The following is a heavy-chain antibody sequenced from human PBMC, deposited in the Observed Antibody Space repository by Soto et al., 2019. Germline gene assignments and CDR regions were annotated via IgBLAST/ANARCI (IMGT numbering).Heavy chain of an antibody. Sequence: QVQLVEAGGGVVQPGRSLRLSCAASGFTFSNDGMHWVRQAPGNGLEWEAVISYDGSKKYYADSVRGRFTISRDNSKNTLHLQMNSLRAEDTAVYYCARSPYSVSYLAYFDYWGQGTLVTVSS. CDR3: ARSPYSVSYLAYFDY. CDR1: GFTFSNDG. D-gene: IGHD1-26*01. CDR2: ISYDGSKK. V-gene: IGHV3-30*03. J-gene: IGHJ4*02.